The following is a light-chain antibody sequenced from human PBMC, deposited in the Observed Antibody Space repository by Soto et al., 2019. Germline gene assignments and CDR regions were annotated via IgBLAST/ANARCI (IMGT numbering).Light chain of an antibody. CDR3: QQYNNWPGT. V-gene: IGKV3-15*01. CDR1: QTVGIN. CDR2: DAS. Sequence: RVMTQAPATLSVSPGERATLSCRASQTVGINLAWYQQKPGQAPRLLIYDASTRATGIPARFSGSASGTEFTLTISSLQSEDLAVYYCQQYNNWPGTFGPGTKVDVK. J-gene: IGKJ3*01.